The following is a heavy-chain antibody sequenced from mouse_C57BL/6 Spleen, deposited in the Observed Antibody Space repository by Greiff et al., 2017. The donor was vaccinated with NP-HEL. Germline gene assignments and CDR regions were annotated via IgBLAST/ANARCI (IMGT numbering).Heavy chain of an antibody. V-gene: IGHV1-64*01. CDR2: IHPNSGST. J-gene: IGHJ2*01. Sequence: QVQLQQPGAELVKPGASVKLSCKASGYTFTSYWMHWVKQRPGQGLEWIGMIHPNSGSTNYNEKFKSKATLTVDKSSSTAYMQLSSLTSEDSAVYYCARPLYYYGSSYGYWGQGTTLTVSS. CDR3: ARPLYYYGSSYGY. D-gene: IGHD1-1*01. CDR1: GYTFTSYW.